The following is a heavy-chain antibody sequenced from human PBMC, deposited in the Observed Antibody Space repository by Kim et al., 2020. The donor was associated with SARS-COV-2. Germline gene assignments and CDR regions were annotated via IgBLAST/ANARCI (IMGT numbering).Heavy chain of an antibody. J-gene: IGHJ4*02. Sequence: SETLSLTCTVSGGSISSYYWSWIRQPPGKGLEWIGYIYYSGSTNYNPSLKSRVTISVDTSKNQFSLKLSSVTAADTAVYYCARVGYDYVWGSYPIRSFDYWGQGTLVTVSS. CDR3: ARVGYDYVWGSYPIRSFDY. CDR1: GGSISSYY. D-gene: IGHD3-16*02. CDR2: IYYSGST. V-gene: IGHV4-59*01.